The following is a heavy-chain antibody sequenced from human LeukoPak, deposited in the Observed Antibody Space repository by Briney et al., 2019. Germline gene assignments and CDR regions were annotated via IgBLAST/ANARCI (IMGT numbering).Heavy chain of an antibody. CDR3: AIGGYSGYDLGSR. D-gene: IGHD5-12*01. Sequence: GRSLRLSCAASGSTFSSYGMHWVRQAPGKGLEWVAVIWYDGSNKYYADSVKGRFTISRDNSKNTLYLQMNSLRAEDTAVYYCAIGGYSGYDLGSRWGQGTLVTVSS. V-gene: IGHV3-33*01. J-gene: IGHJ4*02. CDR2: IWYDGSNK. CDR1: GSTFSSYG.